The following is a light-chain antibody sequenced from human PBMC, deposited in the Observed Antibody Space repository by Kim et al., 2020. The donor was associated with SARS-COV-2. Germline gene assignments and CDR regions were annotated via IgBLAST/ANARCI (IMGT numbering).Light chain of an antibody. J-gene: IGKJ2*01. CDR2: WAS. Sequence: RATINCKSSQSLLWRSNNRDYLAWYQQRPGQPPKLLIYWASTRESGVPDRFSGSGSGTDFTLTITSLQAEDVAVYYCQQYITSPQTFGQGTKLEI. CDR1: QSLLWRSNNRDY. CDR3: QQYITSPQT. V-gene: IGKV4-1*01.